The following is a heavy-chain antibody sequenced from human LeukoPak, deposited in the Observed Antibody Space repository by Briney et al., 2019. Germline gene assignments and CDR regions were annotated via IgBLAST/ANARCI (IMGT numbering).Heavy chain of an antibody. CDR2: IGRQGDSDAT. D-gene: IGHD3-9*01. CDR3: AGDYNFLTGLNY. J-gene: IGHJ4*02. CDR1: GLTFSGSG. Sequence: GGSLKPSCAASGLTFSGSGIHWVRQASGKGLEWLGRIGRQGDSDATRYAASLKGKFTISRVDSRNTAYLQMNSLKTEDTAVYYCAGDYNFLTGLNYWGQGTLVTVSS. V-gene: IGHV3-73*01.